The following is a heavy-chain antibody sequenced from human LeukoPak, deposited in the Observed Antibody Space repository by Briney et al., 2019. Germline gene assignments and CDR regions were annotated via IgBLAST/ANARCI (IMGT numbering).Heavy chain of an antibody. J-gene: IGHJ4*02. Sequence: GGSLRLSCTASGLTFSSYGMSWFRKAPGKGLEWVSAISSSGGSTYYADSMKGRLTISRDNSKNTLYLQMNSLRAEDTAVYYCASDYRRDGYELVHWGQGTLVTVSS. CDR3: ASDYRRDGYELVH. V-gene: IGHV3-23*01. CDR1: GLTFSSYG. CDR2: ISSSGGST. D-gene: IGHD5-24*01.